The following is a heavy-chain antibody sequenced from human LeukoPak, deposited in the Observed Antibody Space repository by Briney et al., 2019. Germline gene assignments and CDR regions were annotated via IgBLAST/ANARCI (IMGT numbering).Heavy chain of an antibody. D-gene: IGHD1-14*01. CDR1: GGSISSYY. J-gene: IGHJ1*01. V-gene: IGHV4-59*08. CDR2: IYYSGST. CDR3: ARSPTGEYFQH. Sequence: SETLSLTCTVSGGSISSYYWNWIRQPPGKGLEWIGYIYYSGSTNYNPSLKSRVTISVDTSKNQFSLKLSSVTAADTAMYYCARSPTGEYFQHWGQGTLVTVSS.